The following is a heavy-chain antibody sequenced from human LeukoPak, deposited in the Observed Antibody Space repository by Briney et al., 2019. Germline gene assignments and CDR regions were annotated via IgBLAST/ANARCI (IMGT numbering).Heavy chain of an antibody. V-gene: IGHV4-34*01. Sequence: SETLSLTCAVYGGSFSGYYWSWIRQPPGKGLEWIGEINHSGSTNYNPSLKSRVTVSVDTSKNQFSLKLSSVTAADTAVYYCAKSIVRATYYFDYWGQGTLVTVSS. D-gene: IGHD1-26*01. CDR2: INHSGST. J-gene: IGHJ4*02. CDR1: GGSFSGYY. CDR3: AKSIVRATYYFDY.